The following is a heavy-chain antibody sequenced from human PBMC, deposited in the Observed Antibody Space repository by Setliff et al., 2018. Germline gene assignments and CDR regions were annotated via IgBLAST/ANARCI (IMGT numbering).Heavy chain of an antibody. J-gene: IGHJ4*02. V-gene: IGHV4-39*01. CDR3: ARTGTYRYFDY. CDR1: GGSISSGVYY. CDR2: IYYRGDT. Sequence: KASETLSLTCTVSGGSISSGVYYWAWIRQPPGKGLEWIGRIYYRGDTYYNASLKSRLTLSVDTSKNQVSLNLRSVTAADTAAYYCARTGTYRYFDYWGQGTQVTVSS. D-gene: IGHD1-1*01.